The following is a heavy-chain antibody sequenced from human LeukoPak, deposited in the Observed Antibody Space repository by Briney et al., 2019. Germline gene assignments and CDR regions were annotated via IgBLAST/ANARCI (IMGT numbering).Heavy chain of an antibody. J-gene: IGHJ4*02. Sequence: GGSLRLSCAASGFTFSSYWMSWVRQAPGKGLEWVANIKQDGSEKYYVDSVKGRFTISRDNAKNSLYLQMNSLRAEDTAVYYCARVRAQWLISFDYWGQGTLVTVSS. CDR1: GFTFSSYW. CDR3: ARVRAQWLISFDY. CDR2: IKQDGSEK. D-gene: IGHD6-19*01. V-gene: IGHV3-7*01.